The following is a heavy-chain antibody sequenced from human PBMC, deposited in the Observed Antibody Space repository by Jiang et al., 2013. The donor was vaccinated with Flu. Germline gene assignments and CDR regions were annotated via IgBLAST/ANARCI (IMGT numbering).Heavy chain of an antibody. V-gene: IGHV4-34*01. CDR2: INHSGST. CDR3: ARGPVDGGSSGYSDY. J-gene: IGHJ4*02. CDR1: GGSFSGYY. Sequence: LLKPSETLSLTCAVYGGSFSGYYWSWIRQPPGKGLEWIGEINHSGSTNYNPSLKSRVTISVDTSKNQFSLKLSSVTAADTAVYYCARGPVDGGSSGYSDYWGQGTLVTVSS. D-gene: IGHD3-22*01.